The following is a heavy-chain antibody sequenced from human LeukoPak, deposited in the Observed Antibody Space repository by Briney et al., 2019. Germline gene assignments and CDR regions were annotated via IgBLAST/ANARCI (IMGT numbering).Heavy chain of an antibody. D-gene: IGHD3-10*01. CDR1: GFTFSSYA. CDR2: ISSNGGST. V-gene: IGHV3-64*01. J-gene: IGHJ4*02. Sequence: GGSLRLSCAASGFTFSSYAMHWVRQAPGKGLEYVSAISSNGGSTYYANSVKGRFTISRDNSKNTLYLQMGSLRAEDMAVYYCARDLLGSQDYYGSGSYYICPGYWGQGTLVTVSS. CDR3: ARDLLGSQDYYGSGSYYICPGY.